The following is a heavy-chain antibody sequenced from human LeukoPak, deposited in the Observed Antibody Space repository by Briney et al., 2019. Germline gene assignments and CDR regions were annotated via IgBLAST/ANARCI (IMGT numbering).Heavy chain of an antibody. CDR2: MNPNSGNP. CDR3: ARVRFYYDSSGYYSYFGY. J-gene: IGHJ4*02. Sequence: ASVKVSCKASGYTFTSYDINWVRQATGQGLEWMGWMNPNSGNPGYAQNFQGRVTMTRNTSISTAYMELSSLRSEDTAVYYCARVRFYYDSSGYYSYFGYWGQGTLVTVSS. V-gene: IGHV1-8*01. CDR1: GYTFTSYD. D-gene: IGHD3-22*01.